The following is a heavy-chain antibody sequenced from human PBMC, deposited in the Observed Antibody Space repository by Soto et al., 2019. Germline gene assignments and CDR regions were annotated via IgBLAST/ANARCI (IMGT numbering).Heavy chain of an antibody. V-gene: IGHV4-38-2*02. CDR2: IYHSGST. D-gene: IGHD3-22*01. Sequence: PSETLSLTCAVSGYSISSGYYWGWIRQPPGKGLEWIGSIYHSGSTYYNPSLKSRVTISVDTSKNQFSLKLSSVTAADTAVYYCARDRSHYYDSRDYRGYFDYWGQGTLVTVSS. CDR3: ARDRSHYYDSRDYRGYFDY. CDR1: GYSISSGYY. J-gene: IGHJ4*02.